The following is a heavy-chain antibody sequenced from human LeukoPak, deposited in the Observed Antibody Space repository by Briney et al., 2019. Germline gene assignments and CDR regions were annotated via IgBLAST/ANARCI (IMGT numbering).Heavy chain of an antibody. V-gene: IGHV5-51*01. CDR2: ISPSSSET. Sequence: GESLKISCKASGYSFSNNWIGWVRQMPGKGLEWMGIISPSSSETRYSPSFQGQVTISVDRFTNTAYLQWSSLKASDTAMYYCARLVSGSWAENFDFWGQGTLVTVFS. D-gene: IGHD6-13*01. CDR3: ARLVSGSWAENFDF. CDR1: GYSFSNNW. J-gene: IGHJ4*02.